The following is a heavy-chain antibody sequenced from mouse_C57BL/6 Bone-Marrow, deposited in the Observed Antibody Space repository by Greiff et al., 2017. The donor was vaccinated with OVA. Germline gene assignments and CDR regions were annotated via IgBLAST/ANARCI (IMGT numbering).Heavy chain of an antibody. V-gene: IGHV8-12*01. J-gene: IGHJ1*03. CDR2: IYWDDDK. D-gene: IGHD1-1*01. CDR1: GFSLSTSGMG. CDR3: ARSPYYYGSSYDWYFDV. Sequence: QVTLKVCGPGILQSSQTLSLTCSFSGFSLSTSGMGVSWIRQPSGKGLEWLAHIYWDDDKRYNPSLKSRLTISKDTSRNQVFLKITSVDTADTATYYCARSPYYYGSSYDWYFDVWGTGTTVTVSS.